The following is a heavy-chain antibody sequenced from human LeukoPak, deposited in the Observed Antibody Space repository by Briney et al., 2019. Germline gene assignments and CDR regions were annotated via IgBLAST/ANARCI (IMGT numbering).Heavy chain of an antibody. D-gene: IGHD3-10*01. J-gene: IGHJ4*02. CDR2: IHNSGTT. V-gene: IGHV4-59*01. CDR1: GASISSDY. Sequence: SETLSLTCTVSGASISSDYWSWIRQPPGNRLEWIGYIHNSGTTDYNPSLKSRVTISLDTSKKQFSLKLSSVTAADTAVYYCARGSPIGNYWGQGTLVTVSS. CDR3: ARGSPIGNY.